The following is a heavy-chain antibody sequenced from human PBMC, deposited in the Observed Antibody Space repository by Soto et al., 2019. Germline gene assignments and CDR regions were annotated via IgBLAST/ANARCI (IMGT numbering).Heavy chain of an antibody. D-gene: IGHD3-16*01. CDR1: GYTFNRYN. Sequence: QVQLVQSETEVKKPGASVKVSCKASGYTFNRYNMHWECQAPGQRLEWMGWINAGNGNTKYSQKFQGRITMTRDTSASTAYMELSSLRSEDTAVYYCAREGGDGWGYHSYGMDVWGQGTTVTVSS. CDR2: INAGNGNT. J-gene: IGHJ6*02. V-gene: IGHV1-3*01. CDR3: AREGGDGWGYHSYGMDV.